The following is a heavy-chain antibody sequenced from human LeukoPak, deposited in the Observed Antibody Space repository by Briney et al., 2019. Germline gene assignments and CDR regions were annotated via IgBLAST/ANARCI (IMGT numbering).Heavy chain of an antibody. V-gene: IGHV4-59*08. CDR2: MHYSGTT. CDR1: GGSFSGYY. D-gene: IGHD1-26*01. CDR3: ARLPPVGAAYYFDY. J-gene: IGHJ4*02. Sequence: PSETLSLTCAVYGGSFSGYYWSWIRQPPGKGLEWIGYMHYSGTTNYSPTLRSRVTMSVDTSKNQFSLKLSSVTAADTAVYYCARLPPVGAAYYFDYWGQGTLVTVSS.